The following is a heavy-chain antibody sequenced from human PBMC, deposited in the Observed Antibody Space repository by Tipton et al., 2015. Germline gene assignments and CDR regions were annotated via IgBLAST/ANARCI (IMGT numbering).Heavy chain of an antibody. Sequence: TLSLTCSVSGDSISSSNWWGWVRQPPGKGLEWIGEIHHGGSTNYNPSLKSRVTMSVDTSKNQFSLHLSSVTAADTAVYYCARGVKRDSYGKGGWFDPWGQGIEVTVSS. J-gene: IGHJ5*02. V-gene: IGHV4-4*02. CDR1: GDSISSSNW. CDR3: ARGVKRDSYGKGGWFDP. CDR2: IHHGGST. D-gene: IGHD5-18*01.